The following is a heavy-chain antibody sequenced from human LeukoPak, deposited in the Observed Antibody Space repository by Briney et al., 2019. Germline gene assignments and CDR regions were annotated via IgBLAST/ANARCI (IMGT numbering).Heavy chain of an antibody. CDR2: IYPGDSDT. J-gene: IGHJ4*02. CDR1: GYTSTNHW. CDR3: ARPYSSYWYFDY. D-gene: IGHD6-6*01. V-gene: IGHV5-51*01. Sequence: GESLKISCKGSGYTSTNHWIGWVRQMPGKGLEWMGIIYPGDSDTRYSPSFQGQVIISADKSISTAYLQWSSLKASDTAMYYCARPYSSYWYFDYWGQGTLVTVS.